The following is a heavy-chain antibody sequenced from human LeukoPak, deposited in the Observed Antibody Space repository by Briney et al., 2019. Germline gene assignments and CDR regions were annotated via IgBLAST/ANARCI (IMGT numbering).Heavy chain of an antibody. CDR3: ARVTYYYDSSGYYWDYFDY. Sequence: ASVKFSCKASGYTFTGYDINGGRQAPGQGLEGMGWMNPKGGNTGYAQKFQGRVTITRNNSLSTAYMELSSLRSEDTAVYYCARVTYYYDSSGYYWDYFDYWGQGTLVTVSS. CDR1: GYTFTGYD. V-gene: IGHV1-8*03. J-gene: IGHJ4*02. D-gene: IGHD3-22*01. CDR2: MNPKGGNT.